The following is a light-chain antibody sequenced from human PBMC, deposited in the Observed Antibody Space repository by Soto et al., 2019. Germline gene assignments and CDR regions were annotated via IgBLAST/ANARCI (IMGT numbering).Light chain of an antibody. Sequence: EIVLTQSPGTLSLSPGERATLSCRASQSVSSSYLAWYQQKPGQAPRLLIYGASSRATGIPDRFSGSGSVTDFTLTIRRLEPEAYSGYYCQKYGSSFGGGTKVEIK. V-gene: IGKV3-20*01. J-gene: IGKJ4*01. CDR2: GAS. CDR3: QKYGSS. CDR1: QSVSSSY.